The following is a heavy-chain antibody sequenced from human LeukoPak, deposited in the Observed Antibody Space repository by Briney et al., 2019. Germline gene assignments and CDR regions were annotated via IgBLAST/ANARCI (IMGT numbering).Heavy chain of an antibody. V-gene: IGHV4-61*09. D-gene: IGHD6-19*01. CDR1: GGSISSGSYY. J-gene: IGHJ4*02. Sequence: SQTLSLTCTVSGGSISSGSYYWTWIRQPAGKGLEWIGHLYTSGTTSYTPSLQSRVTISADTSKHHFSLRLTSVTAADTAVYYCARAGGSVGWYGTIDSWGQGTLVTVSS. CDR2: LYTSGTT. CDR3: ARAGGSVGWYGTIDS.